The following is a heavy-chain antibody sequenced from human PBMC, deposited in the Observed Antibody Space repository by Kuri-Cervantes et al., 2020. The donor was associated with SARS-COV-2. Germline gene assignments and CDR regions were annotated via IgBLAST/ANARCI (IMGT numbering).Heavy chain of an antibody. V-gene: IGHV4-39*01. J-gene: IGHJ4*02. D-gene: IGHD4-17*01. CDR1: GGSIGSDKYY. CDR3: ARREGTVPTITRPKYKNSFDY. CDR2: IFHSGST. Sequence: ESLKISCTVSGGSIGSDKYYWGWIRQPPGKGLEWIGSIFHSGSTYYNPSLKSRVTISVDTSKSQFSLKLSSLTAADTALYYCARREGTVPTITRPKYKNSFDYWGQGTLVTVSS.